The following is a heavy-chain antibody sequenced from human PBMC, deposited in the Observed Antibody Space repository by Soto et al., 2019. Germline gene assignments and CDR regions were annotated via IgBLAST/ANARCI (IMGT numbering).Heavy chain of an antibody. CDR3: ATAPNIFDSRGYYTPDPWWYFDY. D-gene: IGHD3-22*01. CDR1: GGTFSTNA. V-gene: IGHV1-69*01. Sequence: QVQLVQSGAEVKQPGSSVKVSCKASGGTFSTNAISWVRQAPGQGLEWMGGILPSIGTANYAQKFQVRVTLTADESTNTAYMELTNLRSEDTAVYYCATAPNIFDSRGYYTPDPWWYFDYWGQGTLVTVSS. J-gene: IGHJ4*02. CDR2: ILPSIGTA.